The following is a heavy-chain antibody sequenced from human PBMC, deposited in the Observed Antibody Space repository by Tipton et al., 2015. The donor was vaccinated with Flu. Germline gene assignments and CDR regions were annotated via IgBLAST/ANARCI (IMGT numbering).Heavy chain of an antibody. J-gene: IGHJ5*02. CDR2: TFHSGNT. D-gene: IGHD4-11*01. V-gene: IGHV4-39*07. CDR1: GDSIRSSNYY. CDR3: ARREYSNDVSEPKNWFVP. Sequence: PGLVKPSETLSLTCGVSGDSIRSSNYYWGWIRQPPGKGLEWIGNTFHSGNTYLNPSLKSRVTISIDTSKNQFSLKLSSVTAADTAVYYCARREYSNDVSEPKNWFVPWGQGTLVTFSS.